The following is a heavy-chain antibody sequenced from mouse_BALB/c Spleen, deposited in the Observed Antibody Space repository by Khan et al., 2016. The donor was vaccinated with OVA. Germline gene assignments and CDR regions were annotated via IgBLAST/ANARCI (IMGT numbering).Heavy chain of an antibody. Sequence: DVMLVESGGDLVQPGGSLKLSCAASGFTFSRYTMSWVRQTPEKRLEWVAFISNGGGSTYYPDTVKGRFTISGDNAKNTLYLQMNSLTAEDTAMYYCARPSATEYDYGMDYWGQGTSVTVSS. D-gene: IGHD6-1*01. CDR2: ISNGGGST. J-gene: IGHJ4*01. CDR3: ARPSATEYDYGMDY. CDR1: GFTFSRYT. V-gene: IGHV5-12-2*01.